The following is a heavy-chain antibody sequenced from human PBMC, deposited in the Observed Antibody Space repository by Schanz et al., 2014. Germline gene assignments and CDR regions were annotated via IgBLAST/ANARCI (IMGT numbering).Heavy chain of an antibody. CDR2: IFFSGST. CDR3: ARLGVGDKAYYYYGTDV. Sequence: QVQLQESGPGLVKPSETLSLTCTVSGVSIGGYYWSWIRQPPGKGLEWIGYIFFSGSTTYNPSFNTGVTISANISKNEFAPNLSSVTAADTAVYYCARLGVGDKAYYYYGTDVWGQGTTVLVSS. V-gene: IGHV4-59*08. J-gene: IGHJ6*02. D-gene: IGHD1-26*01. CDR1: GVSIGGYY.